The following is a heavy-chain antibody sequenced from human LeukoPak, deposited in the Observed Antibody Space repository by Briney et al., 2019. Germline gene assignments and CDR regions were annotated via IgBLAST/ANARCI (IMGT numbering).Heavy chain of an antibody. CDR1: GFTFDDYG. CDR2: ISWNGGNT. V-gene: IGHV3-20*04. J-gene: IGHJ3*02. Sequence: GGSPRLSWAASGFTFDDYGMSWVRQAPGKGLEWVSGISWNGGNTGYADSVKGRLTISRDNAKNSLYLQMNSLRAEDTALYYCARDPQRGSFDIWGQGTMVTVSS. CDR3: ARDPQRGSFDI. D-gene: IGHD5-24*01.